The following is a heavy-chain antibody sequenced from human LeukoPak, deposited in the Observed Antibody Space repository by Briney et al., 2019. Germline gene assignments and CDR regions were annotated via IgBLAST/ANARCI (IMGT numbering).Heavy chain of an antibody. D-gene: IGHD5-18*01. CDR2: IYYSGST. Sequence: SETLSLTCTVSGGSISSYYWSWIRQPPGKGLEWIGYIYYSGSTNYNPSLKSRVTISVDTSKNQFSLKLSSVTAADTAVYYCARVGTAMAFDYWGQGTLVTVSS. J-gene: IGHJ4*02. CDR1: GGSISSYY. CDR3: ARVGTAMAFDY. V-gene: IGHV4-59*01.